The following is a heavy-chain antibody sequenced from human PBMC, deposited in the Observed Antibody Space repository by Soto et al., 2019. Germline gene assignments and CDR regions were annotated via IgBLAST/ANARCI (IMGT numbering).Heavy chain of an antibody. CDR1: GGSISSGGYY. CDR3: ARWDSGGYHYFDY. V-gene: IGHV4-31*03. Sequence: QVQLQESGPGLVKPSQTLSLTCTVSGGSISSGGYYWSWIRQHPGKGLEWIGFFSYSGSTYYNPSLRSRITISVDTSKNQLSLKLSYVTAADTAVYYCARWDSGGYHYFDYWGQGTLVTVSS. CDR2: FSYSGST. D-gene: IGHD3-22*01. J-gene: IGHJ4*02.